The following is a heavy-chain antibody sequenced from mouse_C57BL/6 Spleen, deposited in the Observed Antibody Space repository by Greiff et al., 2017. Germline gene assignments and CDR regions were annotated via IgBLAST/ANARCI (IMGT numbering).Heavy chain of an antibody. J-gene: IGHJ2*01. D-gene: IGHD2-4*01. Sequence: QVQLQQSGAELVKPGASVKLSCKASGYTFTEYTIHWVKQRSGQGLEWIGWFYPGSGSIKYNEKFKDKATLTADKSSSTVYMELSRLTSEDSAVYFCARHEGEGSYDYDGGYYFDYWGQGTTLTVSS. CDR1: GYTFTEYT. V-gene: IGHV1-62-2*01. CDR2: FYPGSGSI. CDR3: ARHEGEGSYDYDGGYYFDY.